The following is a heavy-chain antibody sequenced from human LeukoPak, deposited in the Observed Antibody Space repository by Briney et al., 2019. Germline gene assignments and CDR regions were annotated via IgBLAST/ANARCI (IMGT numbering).Heavy chain of an antibody. CDR3: VRDLGGRSGH. Sequence: GGSLRLSCAPSGFTFRTYLMHWVRQAPGERRVWVSRINEDGSTTNYADSVKGRSTIFRDNAKNTLYLQMNSLRAEDTAVYYCVRDLGGRSGHWGQGTLVTVSS. CDR2: INEDGSTT. J-gene: IGHJ4*02. V-gene: IGHV3-74*01. CDR1: GFTFRTYL. D-gene: IGHD3-16*01.